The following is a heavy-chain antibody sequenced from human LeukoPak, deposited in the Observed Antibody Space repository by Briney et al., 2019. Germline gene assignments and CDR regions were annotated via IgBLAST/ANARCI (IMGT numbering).Heavy chain of an antibody. V-gene: IGHV3-23*01. J-gene: IGHJ4*02. D-gene: IGHD3-22*01. Sequence: GGSLRLSCAASGFTLDSYAMTWVRQAPGKELEWVSSVRGSGGSTFYAASVKGRFTISRDNSKNTLYLQMNSLRAEDTAIYYCAKGKDTYTFHTRGYYIGEYWGQGTLVSVTS. CDR3: AKGKDTYTFHTRGYYIGEY. CDR2: VRGSGGST. CDR1: GFTLDSYA.